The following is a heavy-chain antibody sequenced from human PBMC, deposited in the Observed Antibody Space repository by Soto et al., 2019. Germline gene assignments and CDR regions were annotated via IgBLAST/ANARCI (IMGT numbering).Heavy chain of an antibody. CDR2: INHSGST. D-gene: IGHD3-9*01. J-gene: IGHJ4*02. Sequence: QPPGKGLEWIGEINHSGSTNYNPSLNSRVTISVDTSKHQFSLKLSSVTAADTVVYYCVRGRNKGKTTYYDILTGFGYFDYWGQGTLVGVAS. V-gene: IGHV4-34*01. CDR3: VRGRNKGKTTYYDILTGFGYFDY.